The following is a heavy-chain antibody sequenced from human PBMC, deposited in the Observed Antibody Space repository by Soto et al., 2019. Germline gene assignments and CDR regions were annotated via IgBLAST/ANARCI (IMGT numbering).Heavy chain of an antibody. CDR2: IIHIFDTP. V-gene: IGHV1-69*01. J-gene: IGHJ6*02. Sequence: QVQLVQSGAEVKKSGSSVKVSCTASGGTFSSYVLIWVRQAPGQGLEWMGGIIHIFDTPNYAQKFRGRLTMTADESTSTAYMELSSLKSEDTAVYYCAGDRRSRTSPQGADYYYNYGMDVWGQGTAVTVSS. D-gene: IGHD2-2*01. CDR1: GGTFSSYV. CDR3: AGDRRSRTSPQGADYYYNYGMDV.